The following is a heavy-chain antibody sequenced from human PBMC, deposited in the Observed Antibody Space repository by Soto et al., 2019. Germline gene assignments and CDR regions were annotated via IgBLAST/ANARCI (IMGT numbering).Heavy chain of an antibody. CDR2: IKSEDGGGTR. D-gene: IGHD2-21*02. J-gene: IGHJ4*02. CDR1: GFPFDKAW. V-gene: IGHV3-15*02. Sequence: EVQLVESGGALVKPGGSLRLSCVGSGFPFDKAWVSWVRQAQGKGLEWIGRIKSEDGGGTREYAAPVEGRFVISRDDSNRTVYLQMNSLKMEDTARYYCATGVYVTGPVDYWGQGTLVTVSS. CDR3: ATGVYVTGPVDY.